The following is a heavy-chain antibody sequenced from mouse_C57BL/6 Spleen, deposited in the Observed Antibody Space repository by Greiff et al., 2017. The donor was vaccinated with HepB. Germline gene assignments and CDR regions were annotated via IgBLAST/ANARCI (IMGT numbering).Heavy chain of an antibody. CDR1: GYSITSGYD. J-gene: IGHJ2*01. D-gene: IGHD4-1*01. CDR3: ARENWGFDY. V-gene: IGHV3-1*01. Sequence: EVKLMESGPGMVKPSQSLSLTCTVTGYSITSGYDWHWIRHFPGNKLEWMGYISYSGSTNYNPTLKSRFAITHGTSKNHFFLQLNAVTTEDTATCYSARENWGFDYWGQGTTLTVSS. CDR2: ISYSGST.